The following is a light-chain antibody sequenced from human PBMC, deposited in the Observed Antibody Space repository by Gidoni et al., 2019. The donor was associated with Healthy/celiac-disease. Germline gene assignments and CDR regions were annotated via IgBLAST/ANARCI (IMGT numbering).Light chain of an antibody. CDR2: GAS. J-gene: IGKJ4*01. CDR3: QQYGSSLLT. CDR1: QRVSSSY. Sequence: ETVVTQSPGTLSLSTGERATLSCRASQRVSSSYLAWYQQKPGQAPRLLIYGASSMAAGIPDRFSGSGSGTDFPLTISRLEPYDLAVYYCQQYGSSLLTFGGGAKVEIK. V-gene: IGKV3-20*01.